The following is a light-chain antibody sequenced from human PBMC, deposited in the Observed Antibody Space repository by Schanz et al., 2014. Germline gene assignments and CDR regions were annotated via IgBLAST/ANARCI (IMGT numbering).Light chain of an antibody. J-gene: IGLJ2*01. CDR2: DVN. CDR3: SSHTAITTAVV. CDR1: SSDIGGRAY. Sequence: QSALTQPASVSGSPGQSITISCTGTSSDIGGRAYVSWYQQRPDKAPQLILYDVNSRPPGVSNRFSGSKSGNTASLTISGLQAGDEGEYHCSSHTAITTAVVFGGGTNLTV. V-gene: IGLV2-14*01.